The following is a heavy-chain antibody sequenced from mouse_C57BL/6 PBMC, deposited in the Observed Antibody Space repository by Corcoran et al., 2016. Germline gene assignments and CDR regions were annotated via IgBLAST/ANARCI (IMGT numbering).Heavy chain of an antibody. J-gene: IGHJ3*01. Sequence: QIQLVQSGPELKKPGETVKISCKASGYTFTTYGMSWVKQAPGKGLKWMGWINTYSGVPTYADDFKGRFAFSLETSASTAYLQINNLKHEDTATYVCSTGTMVTAWFALWGQGTLVTVSA. CDR2: INTYSGVP. CDR1: GYTFTTYG. CDR3: STGTMVTAWFAL. V-gene: IGHV9-3*01. D-gene: IGHD2-1*01.